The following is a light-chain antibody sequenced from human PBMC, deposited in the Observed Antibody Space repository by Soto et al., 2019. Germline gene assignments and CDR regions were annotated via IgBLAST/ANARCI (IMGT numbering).Light chain of an antibody. V-gene: IGKV1-13*02. CDR1: QGISSA. CDR3: QRFNSYSVT. Sequence: GDRVTITCRASQGISSALAWYQQKPGKAPKLLIYDASSLESGGPSRFSGSGSGTDFTLTISSLQAEDFATYYCQRFNSYSVTFGQGTKREIK. J-gene: IGKJ2*01. CDR2: DAS.